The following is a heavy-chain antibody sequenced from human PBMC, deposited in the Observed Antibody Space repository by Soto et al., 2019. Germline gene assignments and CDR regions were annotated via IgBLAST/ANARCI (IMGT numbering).Heavy chain of an antibody. V-gene: IGHV4-31*03. J-gene: IGHJ4*02. Sequence: QVQLQESGPGLVKPSQTLSLTCTVSGGSISSGGYYWSWIRQHPWKGLEWIGYIYSSGSTYYNPSLKSRVTISVDTSKNQFALKLSSVTAADTAVYYCARDNPDIAAAGAFDYWGQGTLVTVSS. CDR2: IYSSGST. D-gene: IGHD6-13*01. CDR3: ARDNPDIAAAGAFDY. CDR1: GGSISSGGYY.